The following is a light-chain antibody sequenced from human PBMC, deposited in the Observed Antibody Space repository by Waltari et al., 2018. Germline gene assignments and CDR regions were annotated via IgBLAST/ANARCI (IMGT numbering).Light chain of an antibody. V-gene: IGLV2-23*02. J-gene: IGLJ2*01. CDR3: CSYAGSPTFVI. CDR1: SSDVGSYNL. CDR2: EVN. Sequence: QSALTQPASVSGSPGQSITLSCTGTSSDVGSYNLVSCYQQRPGKAPRLMIYEVNKRPSGVSNRFSGSKSGNTASLTISGLQAEDEADYYCCSYAGSPTFVIFGGGSKLTVL.